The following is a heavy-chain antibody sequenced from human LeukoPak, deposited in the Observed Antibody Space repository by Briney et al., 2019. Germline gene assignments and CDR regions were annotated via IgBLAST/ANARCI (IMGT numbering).Heavy chain of an antibody. J-gene: IGHJ5*02. CDR2: IYPGDSDT. CDR1: GNSFNNYF. Sequence: HGESLKISCKGSGNSFNNYFIAWVRQMPGKGLEWMGTIYPGDSDTRYSPSFQGQVTISADKSINTVYLQWGSLEASDSAMYYCARQNILGSTKAPLDLWGQGTLVTVSS. V-gene: IGHV5-51*01. D-gene: IGHD1-26*01. CDR3: ARQNILGSTKAPLDL.